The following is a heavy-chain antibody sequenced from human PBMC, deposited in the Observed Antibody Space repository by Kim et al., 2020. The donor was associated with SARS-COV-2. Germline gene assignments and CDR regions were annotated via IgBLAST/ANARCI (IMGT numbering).Heavy chain of an antibody. Sequence: ADPGKRRFTIDRDNSKNTEYLQMNSLRAEETAVYYCAKAGVRFGAGYFDYWGQGTLVTVSS. CDR3: AKAGVRFGAGYFDY. D-gene: IGHD3-10*01. J-gene: IGHJ4*02. V-gene: IGHV3-23*01.